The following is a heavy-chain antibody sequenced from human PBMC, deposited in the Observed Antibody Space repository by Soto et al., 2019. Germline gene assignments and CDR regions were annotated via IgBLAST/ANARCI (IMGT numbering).Heavy chain of an antibody. J-gene: IGHJ4*02. CDR2: INHSGST. V-gene: IGHV4-34*01. D-gene: IGHD5-12*01. CDR1: GGSFSGYY. Sequence: SETLSLTCAVYGGSFSGYYWSWIRQPPGKGLEWIGEINHSGSTNYNPSLKSRVTISVDTSKNQFSLKLSSVTAADTAVYYCARGRWLQTHFDYWGQGTLVTSPQ. CDR3: ARGRWLQTHFDY.